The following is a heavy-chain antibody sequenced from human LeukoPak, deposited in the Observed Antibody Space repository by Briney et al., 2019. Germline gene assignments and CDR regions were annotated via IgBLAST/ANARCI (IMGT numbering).Heavy chain of an antibody. D-gene: IGHD2-2*01. V-gene: IGHV3-30-3*01. CDR3: ARGRYCSSTSCYNWFDP. J-gene: IGHJ5*02. CDR1: GFTFSSYA. Sequence: GRSLRLSCAASGFTFSSYAMHWVRQAPGKGLEWVAVISYGGSNIYYADSVKGRFTISRDNSKNTLYLQMNSLRAEDTAVYYCARGRYCSSTSCYNWFDPWGQGTLVTVSS. CDR2: ISYGGSNI.